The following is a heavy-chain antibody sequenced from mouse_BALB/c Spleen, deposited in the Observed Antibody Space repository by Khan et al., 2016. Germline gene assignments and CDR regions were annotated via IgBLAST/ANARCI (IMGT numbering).Heavy chain of an antibody. V-gene: IGHV14-3*02. D-gene: IGHD2-4*01. CDR3: SRGVYDYEFAY. CDR1: GFNIKDTY. J-gene: IGHJ3*01. CDR2: IDPANGNT. Sequence: VQLQQSGAELVKPGASVKLSCTVSGFNIKDTYMHWVNQRPEQGLEWIGRIDPANGNTKYDPKFQDKATITADTSSNTAYLQLSSLTSEDTAVYYCSRGVYDYEFAYWGQATLVTVSA.